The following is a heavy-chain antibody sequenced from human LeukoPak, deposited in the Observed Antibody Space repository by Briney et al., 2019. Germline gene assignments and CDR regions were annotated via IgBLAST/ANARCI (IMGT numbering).Heavy chain of an antibody. V-gene: IGHV3-23*01. CDR2: ISGRGTNA. J-gene: IGHJ4*02. Sequence: GGSLRLSCAASGLTFTNYAMTWVRQAPGKGRECVSLISGRGTNAYYADSVKGRFTISRDNSKNTLYLQMNSLRAEDTAIYYCAKGHTDYGTGFDCWGRGTLVTVSS. CDR1: GLTFTNYA. D-gene: IGHD4-17*01. CDR3: AKGHTDYGTGFDC.